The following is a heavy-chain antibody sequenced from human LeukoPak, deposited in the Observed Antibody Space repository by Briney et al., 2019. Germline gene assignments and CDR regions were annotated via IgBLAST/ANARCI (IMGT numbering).Heavy chain of an antibody. CDR3: ARDSSGYSSGWYSVEFDY. Sequence: GGSLRLSCAASGFTFSSYWMSWVRLAPGKGLEWVANIKQDGSEKYYVDSVKGRSTISRDNAKNSLYLQMNSLRAEDTAVYYCARDSSGYSSGWYSVEFDYWGQGTLVTVSS. J-gene: IGHJ4*02. D-gene: IGHD6-19*01. CDR2: IKQDGSEK. V-gene: IGHV3-7*01. CDR1: GFTFSSYW.